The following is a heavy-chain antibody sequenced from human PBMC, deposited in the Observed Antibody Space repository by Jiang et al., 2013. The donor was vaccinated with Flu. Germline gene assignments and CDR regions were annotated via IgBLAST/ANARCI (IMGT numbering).Heavy chain of an antibody. CDR3: AKDGSVAQHYKYGMDV. CDR2: IRYDGSNK. J-gene: IGHJ6*02. CDR1: GFTFSSYG. V-gene: IGHV3-30*02. Sequence: VQLVESGGGVVQPGGSLRLSCAASGFTFSSYGMHWVRQAPGKGLEWVAFIRYDGSNKYYADSVKGRFTISRDNSKNTLYLQMNSLRAEDTAVYYCAKDGSVAQHYKYGMDVWGQGTTVTVSS. D-gene: IGHD6-19*01.